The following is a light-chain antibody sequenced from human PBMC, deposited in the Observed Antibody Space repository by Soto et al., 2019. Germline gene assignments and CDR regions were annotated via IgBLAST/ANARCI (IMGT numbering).Light chain of an antibody. Sequence: EIVLTQSPGTLSLSPGERATLSCRASQSVRSSYLAWYQQKPGQAPRLLIYDASNRATGIPDRFSGSGSGTDFTHAISRLEPEDFAVYFCQQYGSSPTFGQGTKVEIK. CDR3: QQYGSSPT. V-gene: IGKV3-20*01. J-gene: IGKJ1*01. CDR2: DAS. CDR1: QSVRSSY.